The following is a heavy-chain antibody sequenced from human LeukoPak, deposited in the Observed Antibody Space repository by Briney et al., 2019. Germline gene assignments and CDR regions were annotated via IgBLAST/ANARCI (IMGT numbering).Heavy chain of an antibody. J-gene: IGHJ6*02. Sequence: SETLSLTCAVYGGSFSGYYWSWIRQPPGKGLEWIGEINHSGSTNYNPSPKSRVTISVDTSKNQFSLKLSSVTAADTAVYYCARGTYYYDSSGHPWYYGMDVWGQGTTVTVSS. CDR1: GGSFSGYY. D-gene: IGHD3-22*01. CDR3: ARGTYYYDSSGHPWYYGMDV. V-gene: IGHV4-34*01. CDR2: INHSGST.